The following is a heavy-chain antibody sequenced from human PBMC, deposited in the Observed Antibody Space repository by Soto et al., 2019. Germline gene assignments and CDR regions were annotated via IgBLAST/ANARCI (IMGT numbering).Heavy chain of an antibody. CDR1: GFTFSSYG. CDR3: AKERWPCSSTSCYRYYYYGMDV. D-gene: IGHD2-2*01. J-gene: IGHJ6*02. Sequence: PGGSLRLSCAASGFTFSSYGMHWVRQAPGKGLEWVAVISYDGSNKYYADSVKGRFTISRDNSKNTLYLQMNSLRAEDTAVYYCAKERWPCSSTSCYRYYYYGMDVWGQGTTVTVSS. CDR2: ISYDGSNK. V-gene: IGHV3-30*18.